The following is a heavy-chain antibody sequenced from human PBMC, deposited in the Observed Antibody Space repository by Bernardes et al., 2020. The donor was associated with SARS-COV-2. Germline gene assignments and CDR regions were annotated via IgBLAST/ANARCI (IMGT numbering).Heavy chain of an antibody. CDR1: GDSVSSNPAA. Sequence: SQTLSLTCAISGDSVSSNPAAWNWFRQSPSRGLEWLGRTYFRSKWSNDYAAPLKSRISIKPDTSRNQVSLQLGSVTPEDTAVYFCARVLHLGRGMNVWGQGTTVTVSS. CDR3: ARVLHLGRGMNV. D-gene: IGHD7-27*01. J-gene: IGHJ6*02. V-gene: IGHV6-1*01. CDR2: TYFRSKWSN.